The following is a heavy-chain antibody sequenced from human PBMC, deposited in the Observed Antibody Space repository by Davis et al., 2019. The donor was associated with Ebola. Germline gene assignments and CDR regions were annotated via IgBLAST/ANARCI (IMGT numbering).Heavy chain of an antibody. D-gene: IGHD2-2*01. CDR2: INPDGSFT. J-gene: IGHJ4*02. V-gene: IGHV3-74*01. CDR3: ARSSYQPDY. CDR1: GFTFSSYW. Sequence: PGGSLRLSCAASGFTFSSYWMHWVRQAPGEGLVWVSRINPDGSFTDYADSVKGRFSISRDSTSNTLYLQMNGLRAEDTAVYYCARSSYQPDYWGQGTLVTVSS.